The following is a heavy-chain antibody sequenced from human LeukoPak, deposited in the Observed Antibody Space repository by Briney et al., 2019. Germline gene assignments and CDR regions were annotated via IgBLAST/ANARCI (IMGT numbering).Heavy chain of an antibody. D-gene: IGHD3-9*01. J-gene: IGHJ4*02. CDR2: ISSRTTTI. CDR3: ASMSTGYYDDY. CDR1: GFSFSTYG. V-gene: IGHV3-48*01. Sequence: GGSLRLSCVTSGFSFSTYGMNWVRQAPGKGLEWVSYISSRTTTIYYADSVKGRFTISRDDAKNSLYLQMNSLRVEDTALYYCASMSTGYYDDYWGQGTRVTVSS.